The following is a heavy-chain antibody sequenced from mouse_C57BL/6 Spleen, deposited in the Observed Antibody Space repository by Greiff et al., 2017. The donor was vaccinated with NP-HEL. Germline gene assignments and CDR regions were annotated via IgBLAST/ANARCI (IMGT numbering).Heavy chain of an antibody. CDR3: ARRWLLRERYCDV. CDR1: GCTFTSYW. Sequence: QVQLQQPGAELVKPGASVKLSCKASGCTFTSYWMQWVKQRPGQGLEWIGEIDPSDSYTNYNQKFKGKATLTVDTSSSTAYMQLSSLTSEDSAVDYCARRWLLRERYCDVWGTGTTVTVSS. J-gene: IGHJ1*03. CDR2: IDPSDSYT. D-gene: IGHD2-3*01. V-gene: IGHV1-50*01.